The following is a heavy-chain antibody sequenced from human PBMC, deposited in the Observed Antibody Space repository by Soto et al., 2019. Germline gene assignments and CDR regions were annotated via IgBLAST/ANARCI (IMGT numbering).Heavy chain of an antibody. CDR1: GGSISSYY. J-gene: IGHJ3*02. V-gene: IGHV4-59*01. Sequence: QVELQESGPGLVKPSETLSLTCTVSGGSISSYYWSWIRHPPGKGLGWIAYISNSGSTSYNPSLKRRATISGDTSKNQGSLTLSSVTAADTAVYYCASLGGAVWPLSAFYIWGLGTMVTVSS. CDR3: ASLGGAVWPLSAFYI. CDR2: ISNSGST. D-gene: IGHD3-16*01.